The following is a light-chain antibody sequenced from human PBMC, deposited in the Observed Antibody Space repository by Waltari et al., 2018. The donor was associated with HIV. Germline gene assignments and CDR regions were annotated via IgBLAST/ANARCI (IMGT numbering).Light chain of an antibody. J-gene: IGLJ3*02. CDR1: SSNIGSNY. Sequence: QRVTISCSGSSSNIGSNYVYWYQQLPGTTPKLLIYRNNQRPSGVPDRFSGSKSGTSASLAISGLRSEDEADYYCAAWDDSLSGGFGGGTKLTVL. CDR3: AAWDDSLSGG. V-gene: IGLV1-47*01. CDR2: RNN.